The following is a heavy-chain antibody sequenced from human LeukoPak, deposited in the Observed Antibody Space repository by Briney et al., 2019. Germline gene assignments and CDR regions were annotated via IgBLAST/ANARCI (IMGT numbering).Heavy chain of an antibody. CDR1: GGSISSSSYY. Sequence: SETLSLTCTVSGGSISSSSYYWGWIRQPPGKGLEWIGSIYYSGSTYYNPSLKSRVTISVDTSKNQFSLELSSVTAADTAVYYCARGHYYDSSGYLAYSDDFDYWGQGTLVTVSS. D-gene: IGHD3-22*01. V-gene: IGHV4-39*01. CDR2: IYYSGST. J-gene: IGHJ4*02. CDR3: ARGHYYDSSGYLAYSDDFDY.